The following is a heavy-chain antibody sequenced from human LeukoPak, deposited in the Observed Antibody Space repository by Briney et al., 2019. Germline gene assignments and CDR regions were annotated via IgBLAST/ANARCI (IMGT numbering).Heavy chain of an antibody. CDR2: ISGSGDTT. J-gene: IGHJ5*02. Sequence: HAGGSLRLSCAASGFTFSNYAMTWVRQTPGKGLEWVSVISGSGDTTYYPDSVKGRFTISRDNSKNTLYLQMNGLRAEDTALYYCARVPGYGLGTMGRFDPWGRGTLVTVSS. D-gene: IGHD3-10*01. V-gene: IGHV3-23*01. CDR3: ARVPGYGLGTMGRFDP. CDR1: GFTFSNYA.